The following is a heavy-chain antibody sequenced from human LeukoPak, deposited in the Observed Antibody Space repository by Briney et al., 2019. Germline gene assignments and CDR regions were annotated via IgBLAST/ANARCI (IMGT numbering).Heavy chain of an antibody. V-gene: IGHV3-30*03. CDR1: GFTFSSYG. Sequence: PGGSLRLSCAASGFTFSSYGMHWVRQAPGKGLEWVAVISCDGSNKYYADSVKGRLTISRDNSKNTLYMQMNSLRAEDTAVYYCATQGGELITYWGQGTLVTVSS. J-gene: IGHJ4*02. CDR2: ISCDGSNK. D-gene: IGHD1-26*01. CDR3: ATQGGELITY.